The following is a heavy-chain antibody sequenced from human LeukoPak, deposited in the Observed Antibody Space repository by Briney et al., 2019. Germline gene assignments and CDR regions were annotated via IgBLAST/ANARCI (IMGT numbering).Heavy chain of an antibody. Sequence: GGSLRLSCAASGFTFSSYWMSWVRQAPGKGLEWVANIKQDGSEKYYVDSVKGRFTISRDNSKNTLYLQMNSLRAEDTAVYYCAREWEMEQWLVGVGDYFDYWGQGTLVTVSS. CDR1: GFTFSSYW. V-gene: IGHV3-7*01. J-gene: IGHJ4*02. CDR2: IKQDGSEK. D-gene: IGHD6-19*01. CDR3: AREWEMEQWLVGVGDYFDY.